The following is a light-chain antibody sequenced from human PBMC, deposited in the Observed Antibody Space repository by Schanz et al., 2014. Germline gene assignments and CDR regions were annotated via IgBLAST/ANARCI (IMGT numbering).Light chain of an antibody. J-gene: IGKJ4*01. CDR2: GAS. Sequence: EIVMTQSPATLSVSPGERVTLSCRASQSVSSNLAWYQQRPGQAPRLLIYGASSRATGIPDRFSGSGSGTDFTLTISRLEPEDFAVYYCQQYGSSPPELTFGGGTKVEIK. V-gene: IGKV3-20*01. CDR1: QSVSSN. CDR3: QQYGSSPPELT.